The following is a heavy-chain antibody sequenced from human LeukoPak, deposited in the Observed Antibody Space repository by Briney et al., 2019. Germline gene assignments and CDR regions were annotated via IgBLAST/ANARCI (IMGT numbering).Heavy chain of an antibody. CDR3: ASRGYSYGFGYYYYGMDV. D-gene: IGHD5-18*01. CDR2: INAGNGNT. Sequence: GGSLRLSCAASGFTFTSYAMHWVRQAPGQRLEWMGWINAGNGNTKYSQKFQGRVTITRDTSASTAYMELSSLRSEDTAVYYCASRGYSYGFGYYYYGMDVWGQGTTVTVSS. V-gene: IGHV1-3*01. J-gene: IGHJ6*02. CDR1: GFTFTSYA.